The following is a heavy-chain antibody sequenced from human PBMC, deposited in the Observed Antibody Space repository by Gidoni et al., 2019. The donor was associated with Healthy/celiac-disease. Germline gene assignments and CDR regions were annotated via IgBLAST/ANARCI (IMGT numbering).Heavy chain of an antibody. CDR1: GGSISSSSYY. Sequence: QLQLQESGTGLVKPSETLSLTCTVSGGSISSSSYYWGWIRQPPGKGLEWIGSIYYSGSTYYNPSLKSRVTISVDTSKNQFSLKLSSVTAADTAVYYCARRAPFTVTTPFDYWGQGTLVTVSS. J-gene: IGHJ4*02. V-gene: IGHV4-39*01. CDR3: ARRAPFTVTTPFDY. D-gene: IGHD4-17*01. CDR2: IYYSGST.